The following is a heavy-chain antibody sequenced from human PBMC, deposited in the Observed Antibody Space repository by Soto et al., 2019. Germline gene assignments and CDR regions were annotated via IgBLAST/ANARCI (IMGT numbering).Heavy chain of an antibody. Sequence: GGSLRLSCAASGFTFSSYNMHWVRQAPGKGLEYVSAISSNGGSTYYADSVKGRFTISRDNSKNTLYLQMGSLRTEDMAVYYCARAPASGYYDYWGQGTLVTVS. J-gene: IGHJ4*02. CDR2: ISSNGGST. CDR3: ARAPASGYYDY. V-gene: IGHV3-64*02. CDR1: GFTFSSYN. D-gene: IGHD3-22*01.